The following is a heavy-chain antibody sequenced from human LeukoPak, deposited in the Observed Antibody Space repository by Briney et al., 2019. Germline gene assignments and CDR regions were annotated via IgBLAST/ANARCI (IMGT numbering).Heavy chain of an antibody. V-gene: IGHV1-2*02. CDR2: INPNSGGT. CDR3: ARDDKTIRFLEWLPLYYFDY. J-gene: IGHJ4*02. CDR1: GYTFTGHY. D-gene: IGHD3-3*01. Sequence: ASVKVSCKASGYTFTGHYMHWVRQAPGQGLEWMGWINPNSGGTNYAQKFQGRVTMTRDTSISTAYTELSRLRSDDTAVYYCARDDKTIRFLEWLPLYYFDYWGQGTLVTVSS.